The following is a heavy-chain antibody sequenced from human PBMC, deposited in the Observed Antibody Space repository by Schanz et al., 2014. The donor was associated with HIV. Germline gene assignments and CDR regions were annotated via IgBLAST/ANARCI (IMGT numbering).Heavy chain of an antibody. CDR2: IWYDGSNK. D-gene: IGHD4-4*01. V-gene: IGHV3-33*08. CDR3: ARGGLQWHPEWFDL. Sequence: QVEVVESGGGVVQPGGSLRLSCVASGFTFRYIGMHWVRQAPGKGLEWVAVIWYDGSNKYYADSVKGRFTISRDNSKNTLYLQMNSLRAEDTAVYYCARGGLQWHPEWFDLWGQGTLVSVSS. CDR1: GFTFRYIG. J-gene: IGHJ5*02.